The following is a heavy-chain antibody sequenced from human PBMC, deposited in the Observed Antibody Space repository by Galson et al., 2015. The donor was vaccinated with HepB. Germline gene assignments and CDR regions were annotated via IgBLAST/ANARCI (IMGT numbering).Heavy chain of an antibody. J-gene: IGHJ4*02. D-gene: IGHD1-1*01. CDR2: IETGGDT. Sequence: SLRLSCAASGFTIGLKSISWVRQAPGKGLKWVSLIETGGDTYYADAVKGRFTLSRDTSKNILHLQMSSLRADDTAVYYCARLDKDKGSFDHWGQGTLVTVSS. CDR1: GFTIGLKS. V-gene: IGHV3-53*01. CDR3: ARLDKDKGSFDH.